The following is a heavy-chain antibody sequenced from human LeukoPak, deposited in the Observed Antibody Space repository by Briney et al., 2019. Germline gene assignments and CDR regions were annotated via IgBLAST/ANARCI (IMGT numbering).Heavy chain of an antibody. CDR2: IIPIFGTA. CDR3: AREHHSGYDPFDY. D-gene: IGHD5-12*01. J-gene: IGHJ4*02. V-gene: IGHV1-69*13. Sequence: SVTVSCKASGGTFSSYAISWVRQAPGQGLEWMGGIIPIFGTANYAQKFQGRVTITADESTSTAYMELSSLRSEDTAVYYCAREHHSGYDPFDYWGQGTLVTVSS. CDR1: GGTFSSYA.